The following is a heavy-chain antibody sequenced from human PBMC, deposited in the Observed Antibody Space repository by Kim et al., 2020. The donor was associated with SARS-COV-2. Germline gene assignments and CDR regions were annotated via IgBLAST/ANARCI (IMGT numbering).Heavy chain of an antibody. Sequence: NDNPSLKSRVNISVDTSQNPFSLKLSSVTAADTAVYYCARAGYSSGWYLDWGQGTLVTVSS. J-gene: IGHJ4*02. D-gene: IGHD6-19*01. V-gene: IGHV4-59*01. CDR3: ARAGYSSGWYLD.